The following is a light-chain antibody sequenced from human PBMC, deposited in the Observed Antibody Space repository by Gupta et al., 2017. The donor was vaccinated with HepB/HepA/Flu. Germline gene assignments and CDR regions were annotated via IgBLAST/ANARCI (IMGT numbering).Light chain of an antibody. CDR2: GGT. Sequence: EIVLTPSPGTLSLCPGERVTLSCRASQSLSSNSLEWYQRNPGQAPRLLIYGGTSRAIGNTDRFSGSGNEIDFTLTSSGREDEEFDLCYEHQNCPLVTFGQGTRVDIK. J-gene: IGKJ5*01. V-gene: IGKV3-20*01. CDR1: QSLSSNS. CDR3: HQNCPLVT.